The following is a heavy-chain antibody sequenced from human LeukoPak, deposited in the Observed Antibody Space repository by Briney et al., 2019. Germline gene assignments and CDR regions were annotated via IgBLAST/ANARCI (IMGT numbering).Heavy chain of an antibody. V-gene: IGHV3-15*01. CDR1: GFTFDNAG. CDR2: VKSKTDGGTT. Sequence: PGGSLRLSCAASGFTFDNAGMNWVRQAPGKGLEWVGRVKSKTDGGTTDYAAPVKGRFTISRDDSENTLFLQLNSLKTEDTALYYCTTVGTTSPIAEEYFDYWGQGTLVTVSS. J-gene: IGHJ4*02. D-gene: IGHD1-26*01. CDR3: TTVGTTSPIAEEYFDY.